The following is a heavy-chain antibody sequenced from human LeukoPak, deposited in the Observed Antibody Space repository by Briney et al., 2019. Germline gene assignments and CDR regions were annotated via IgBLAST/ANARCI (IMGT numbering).Heavy chain of an antibody. J-gene: IGHJ1*01. CDR3: ARPITRSRYVVLQL. V-gene: IGHV4-59*01. CDR1: GGSMGGYF. D-gene: IGHD6-13*01. Sequence: PETRSLTCTVAGGSMGGYFWGCIRQPPGKGLEWVGYIYSSASTTYTPPLKSRVTTSVHTSNQQSHLKLNCVAAADTALYYCARPITRSRYVVLQLWGEGTLVTVSS. CDR2: IYSSAST.